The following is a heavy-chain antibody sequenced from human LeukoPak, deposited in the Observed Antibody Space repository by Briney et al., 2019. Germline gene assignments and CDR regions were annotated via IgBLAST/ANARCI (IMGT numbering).Heavy chain of an antibody. J-gene: IGHJ5*02. D-gene: IGHD3-10*01. CDR2: INAGNGNT. Sequence: ASVKVFCKAYGYTFTSYAMHWVRQAPGQRLEWMGWINAGNGNTKYSQKFQGRVTITRDTSASTAYMELSSLRSEDTAVYYCARDLQRLWFGRTFGPWGQGTLLTVSS. CDR3: ARDLQRLWFGRTFGP. V-gene: IGHV1-3*01. CDR1: GYTFTSYA.